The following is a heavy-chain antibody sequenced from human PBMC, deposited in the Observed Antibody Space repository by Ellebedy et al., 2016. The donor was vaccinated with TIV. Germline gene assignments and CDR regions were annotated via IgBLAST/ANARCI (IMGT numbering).Heavy chain of an antibody. CDR3: ARDRTGEDWFDP. CDR1: GGSIRSGENY. J-gene: IGHJ5*02. CDR2: IYYTGST. V-gene: IGHV4-30-4*01. Sequence: MPSETLSLTCTVSGGSIRSGENYWSWLRQPPGKGLEWIGYIYYTGSTYYNPSLKRRVVMSVDTSKNQFSLKVSYVTAADTAVYYCARDRTGEDWFDPWGQGTLVTVSS.